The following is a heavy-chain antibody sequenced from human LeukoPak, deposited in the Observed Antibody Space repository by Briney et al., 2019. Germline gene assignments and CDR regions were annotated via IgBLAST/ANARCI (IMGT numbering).Heavy chain of an antibody. V-gene: IGHV4-34*01. CDR2: INHSGST. CDR1: GGSFSGYY. Sequence: PSETLSLTCAVYGGSFSGYYWSWIRQPPGKGLEWIGEINHSGSTNYNPSLESRVTISVDTSKNQFSLKLSSVTAADTAVYYCARSPRFAVVVPAAKVNWFDPWGQGTLVTVSS. D-gene: IGHD2-2*01. CDR3: ARSPRFAVVVPAAKVNWFDP. J-gene: IGHJ5*02.